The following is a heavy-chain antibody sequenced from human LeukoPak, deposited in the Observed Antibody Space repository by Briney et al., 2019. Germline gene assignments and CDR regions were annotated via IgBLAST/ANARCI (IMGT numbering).Heavy chain of an antibody. V-gene: IGHV3-23*01. D-gene: IGHD2-15*01. CDR1: GFTFSSYA. Sequence: PGGSLRLSCAASGFTFSSYAMSWVRQAPGKGLEWVSAISGSGGSTYYANSVKGRFTISRDTSKNTLYLQMNSLRAEDTAVYYCAKEGYCSGGSCYLDYYYYYMDVWGKGTTVTVSS. CDR3: AKEGYCSGGSCYLDYYYYYMDV. CDR2: ISGSGGST. J-gene: IGHJ6*03.